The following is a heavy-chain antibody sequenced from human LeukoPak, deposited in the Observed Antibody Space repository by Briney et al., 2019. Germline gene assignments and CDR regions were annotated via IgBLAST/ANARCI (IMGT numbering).Heavy chain of an antibody. D-gene: IGHD2-21*02. V-gene: IGHV3-9*01. CDR3: VKSGSYATAIRYFDP. CDR2: ISWNSGDI. Sequence: PGGSLRLSCAASGFSFGGYALHWVRQAPGKGLEWVASISWNSGDIVHADSVKGRFTISRDNAKNSLYLQMDSLRTEDTALYYCVKSGSYATAIRYFDPWGRGTLVTVSS. CDR1: GFSFGGYA. J-gene: IGHJ2*01.